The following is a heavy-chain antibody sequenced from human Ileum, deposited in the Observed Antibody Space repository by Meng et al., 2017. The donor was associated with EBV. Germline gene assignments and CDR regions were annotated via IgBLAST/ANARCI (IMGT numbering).Heavy chain of an antibody. J-gene: IGHJ5*02. D-gene: IGHD3-9*01. CDR3: ARRGGYDILTPVGWFDP. V-gene: IGHV4-30-4*01. Sequence: QGNLRGPGPVAVRPSETLALTCSVSCGSMRGSVNYWSWIRQPPGKGLEWIGYKYHSGSTYYNPSLKSRVTMSVDTSRNQFSLKLSSVTAADTAVYYCARRGGYDILTPVGWFDPWGQGTLVTVSS. CDR1: CGSMRGSVNY. CDR2: KYHSGST.